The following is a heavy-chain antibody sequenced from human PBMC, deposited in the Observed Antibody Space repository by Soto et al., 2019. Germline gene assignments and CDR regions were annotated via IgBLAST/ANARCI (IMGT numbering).Heavy chain of an antibody. CDR2: IIPIFGTA. J-gene: IGHJ1*01. CDR3: ARVAGYYDSSGYPKEYFQH. CDR1: GGTFSSYA. Sequence: QVQLVQSGAEVKKPGSSVKVSCKASGGTFSSYAISWVRQAPGQGLEWMGGIIPIFGTANYAQKFQGRVTITADESMSTAYMELSSLRSEDTAVYYCARVAGYYDSSGYPKEYFQHWGQGTLVTVSS. D-gene: IGHD3-22*01. V-gene: IGHV1-69*01.